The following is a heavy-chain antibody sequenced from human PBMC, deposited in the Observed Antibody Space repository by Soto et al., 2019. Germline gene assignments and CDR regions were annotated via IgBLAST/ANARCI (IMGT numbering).Heavy chain of an antibody. CDR1: GYTFTGYY. J-gene: IGHJ6*02. CDR2: INPTSGGT. V-gene: IGHV1-2*04. CDR3: AGVAGLGELFPSYGMDV. D-gene: IGHD3-16*01. Sequence: GASVKVSCKASGYTFTGYYMHWVRQAPGQGLEWMGWINPTSGGTNYAQKFQGWVTMTRDTSISTAYMELSRLRPDDTTVYYCAGVAGLGELFPSYGMDVWGQGTTVTVSS.